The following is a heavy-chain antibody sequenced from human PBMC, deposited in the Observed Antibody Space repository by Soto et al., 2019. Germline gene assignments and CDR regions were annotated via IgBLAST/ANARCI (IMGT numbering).Heavy chain of an antibody. J-gene: IGHJ3*01. CDR2: ISSNGENT. V-gene: IGHV3-23*01. Sequence: VRLSCAASGFTSAYHAMNWVRQAPEKGLEWVSTISSNGENTHYADSVKGRFVISSDNSSNTVDPQMNSLRVEDTAVYYCARRSSGSYYAAFEVWGQGTMVT. D-gene: IGHD1-26*01. CDR1: GFTSAYHA. CDR3: ARRSSGSYYAAFEV.